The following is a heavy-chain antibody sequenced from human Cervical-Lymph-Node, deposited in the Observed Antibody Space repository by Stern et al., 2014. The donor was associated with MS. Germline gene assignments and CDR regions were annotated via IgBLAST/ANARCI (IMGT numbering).Heavy chain of an antibody. CDR3: ARFGYYYYYDMDV. CDR1: GDSISTGSYF. Sequence: QVQLQESGPGLVKPSQTLSLTCSVSGDSISTGSYFWTWIRQPAGKGLEWMGRIYTSGTTHSNPSLNSRLTISLDTSKNPFSLHLTSVTAADTAVYFCARFGYYYYYDMDVWGQGTTVTVSS. V-gene: IGHV4-61*02. D-gene: IGHD3-10*01. CDR2: IYTSGTT. J-gene: IGHJ6*02.